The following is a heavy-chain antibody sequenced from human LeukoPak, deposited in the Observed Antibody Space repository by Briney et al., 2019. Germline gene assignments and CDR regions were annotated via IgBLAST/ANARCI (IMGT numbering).Heavy chain of an antibody. J-gene: IGHJ4*02. D-gene: IGHD1-26*01. CDR2: INPSGDST. V-gene: IGHV1-46*01. CDR1: GYNFITYY. Sequence: ASVKVSCKSSGYNFITYYIHWVRQAPGQGLEWMAQINPSGDSTHYAQRFQGRVTMTRETSTNTVYMEVSSLRSEDTAVYFCARSGSYSPFDYWGQGTLVTVSS. CDR3: ARSGSYSPFDY.